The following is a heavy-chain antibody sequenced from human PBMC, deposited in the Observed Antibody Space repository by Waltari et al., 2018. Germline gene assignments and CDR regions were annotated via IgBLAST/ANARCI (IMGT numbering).Heavy chain of an antibody. CDR3: ARGADPLPLITMVRGVRKGDAFYI. J-gene: IGHJ3*02. Sequence: QVQLQQWGAGLLKPSETLSLTCAVYGGSFSGYYWSWIRQPPGTGVEWIGEINHSGSTNYNPSLKSRVTISVDTSKNQFSLKLISLTAADTAVYYCARGADPLPLITMVRGVRKGDAFYIWGQWTIVTVSS. V-gene: IGHV4-34*01. D-gene: IGHD3-10*01. CDR2: INHSGST. CDR1: GGSFSGYY.